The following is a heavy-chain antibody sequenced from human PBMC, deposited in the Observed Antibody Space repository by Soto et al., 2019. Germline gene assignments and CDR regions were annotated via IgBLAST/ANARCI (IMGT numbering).Heavy chain of an antibody. CDR3: VRDIGWNVDY. CDR1: GGSISSYF. D-gene: IGHD6-19*01. V-gene: IGHV4-59*01. J-gene: IGHJ4*02. CDR2: IHYSGST. Sequence: SETLSLTCTVSGGSISSYFWSWIRQSPGKELEWIGYIHYSGSTNYNPSLKSRVTVSADTSTSTVFMELKSLRSDDTAVYYCVRDIGWNVDYWGQGTLVTVSS.